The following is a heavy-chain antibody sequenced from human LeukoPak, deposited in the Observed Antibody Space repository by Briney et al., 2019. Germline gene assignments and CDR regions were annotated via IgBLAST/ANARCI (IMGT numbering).Heavy chain of an antibody. D-gene: IGHD2-2*01. CDR3: AKAPGYCSSTSCTRDY. V-gene: IGHV3-23*01. CDR1: GFTFSSYA. Sequence: GGSLRLSCAASGFTFSSYAMTWVRQAPGKGLERVSTISGSDDTTYYADSVKGRFTISRDNSKNTLFLQMNSLRAEDTAIYYCAKAPGYCSSTSCTRDYWGQGTLVTVSS. CDR2: ISGSDDTT. J-gene: IGHJ4*02.